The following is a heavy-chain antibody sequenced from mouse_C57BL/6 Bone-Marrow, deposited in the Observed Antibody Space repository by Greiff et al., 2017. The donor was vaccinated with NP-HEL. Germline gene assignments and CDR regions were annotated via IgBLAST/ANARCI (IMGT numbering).Heavy chain of an antibody. J-gene: IGHJ2*01. V-gene: IGHV1-54*01. Sequence: VQLQQSGAELVRPGTSVKVSCKASGYAFTNYLIEWVKQRPGQGLEWIGVINPGSGGTNYNEKFKGKATLTADKSSSTAYMQLSSLTSEDSAVYFCARITTVSYFDYWGQGTTLTVSS. CDR3: ARITTVSYFDY. D-gene: IGHD1-1*01. CDR2: INPGSGGT. CDR1: GYAFTNYL.